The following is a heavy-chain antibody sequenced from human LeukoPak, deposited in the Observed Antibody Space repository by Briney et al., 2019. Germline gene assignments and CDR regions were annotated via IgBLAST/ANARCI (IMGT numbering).Heavy chain of an antibody. CDR2: IRSKADNYAT. V-gene: IGHV3-73*01. Sequence: GGSLRLSCAASGFTFSGSPILWVRQASGKGLEWVGRIRSKADNYATAYAASVQGRCTISRDDTKSTAYLQLNSLKTEDTAVYYCTQSNYWGQGALVTVSS. CDR1: GFTFSGSP. CDR3: TQSNY. J-gene: IGHJ4*02.